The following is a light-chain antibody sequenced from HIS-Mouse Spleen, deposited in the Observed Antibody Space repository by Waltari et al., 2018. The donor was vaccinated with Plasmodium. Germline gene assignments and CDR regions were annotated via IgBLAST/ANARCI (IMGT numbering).Light chain of an antibody. Sequence: QTVVTQEPSFSVSPGGTVTLTCGLSSGSVSTSYYPTWYQQTPGQAPRTLISSTNPRASGVPDRCCCSFLGNKSALTITGAQADDESDYYCVLYMGSGIWVFGGGTKLTVL. CDR2: STN. J-gene: IGLJ2*01. CDR1: SGSVSTSYY. V-gene: IGLV8-61*01. CDR3: VLYMGSGIWV.